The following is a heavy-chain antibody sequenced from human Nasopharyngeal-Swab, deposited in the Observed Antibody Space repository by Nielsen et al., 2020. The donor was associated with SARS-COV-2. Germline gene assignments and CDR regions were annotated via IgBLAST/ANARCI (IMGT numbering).Heavy chain of an antibody. CDR3: ARFPAGGYYDSSGYYYWYFDL. V-gene: IGHV1-18*01. Sequence: ASVKVSCKASGYTFTSYGISWVRQAPGQGLEWMGWISAYNGNTNYAQKLQGRVTVTTDTSTSTAYMELRSLRSDDTAVYYCARFPAGGYYDSSGYYYWYFDLWGRGTLVTVSS. CDR1: GYTFTSYG. CDR2: ISAYNGNT. J-gene: IGHJ2*01. D-gene: IGHD3-22*01.